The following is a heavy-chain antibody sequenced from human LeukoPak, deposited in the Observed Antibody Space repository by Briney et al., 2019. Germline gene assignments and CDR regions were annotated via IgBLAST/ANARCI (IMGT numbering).Heavy chain of an antibody. CDR2: IYNGETK. J-gene: IGHJ3*02. V-gene: IGHV3-53*01. CDR1: GFTVRSSY. CDR3: VADTDYDAFDI. D-gene: IGHD4-11*01. Sequence: PGGSLRLSCAASGFTVRSSYMNWVRQAPGKGLEWVSVIYNGETKVYADSVKVRFTISRDNSENTLHLQMNSLRAEDTAVYYCVADTDYDAFDIWGQGTRVTVS.